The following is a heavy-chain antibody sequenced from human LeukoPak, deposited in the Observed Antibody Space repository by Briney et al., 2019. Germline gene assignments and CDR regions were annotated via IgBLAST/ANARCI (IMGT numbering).Heavy chain of an antibody. Sequence: GGSLRLSCAASGFTFSNYFMHWVRQAPGKGLEWVADIANDGSHIFYVESVKGRFTISRDNSKNTLYLQMNSLRVEDTAVYFCARERQDTIIHSGAFDIWGQGTMVTVSS. V-gene: IGHV3-30-3*01. CDR2: IANDGSHI. J-gene: IGHJ3*02. CDR3: ARERQDTIIHSGAFDI. D-gene: IGHD3-10*01. CDR1: GFTFSNYF.